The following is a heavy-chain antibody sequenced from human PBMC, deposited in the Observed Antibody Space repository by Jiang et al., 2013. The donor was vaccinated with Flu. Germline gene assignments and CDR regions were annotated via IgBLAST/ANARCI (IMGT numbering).Heavy chain of an antibody. CDR2: IWYDGSNK. Sequence: VQLLESGGGVVQPGRSLRLSCAASGFTFSSYGMHWVRQAPGKGLEWVAVIWYDGSNKYYADSVKGRFTISRDNSKNTLYLQMNSLRAEDTAVYYCARDGFYYDSSGSFDYWGQGTLVTVSS. CDR3: ARDGFYYDSSGSFDY. CDR1: GFTFSSYG. J-gene: IGHJ4*02. V-gene: IGHV3-33*01. D-gene: IGHD3-22*01.